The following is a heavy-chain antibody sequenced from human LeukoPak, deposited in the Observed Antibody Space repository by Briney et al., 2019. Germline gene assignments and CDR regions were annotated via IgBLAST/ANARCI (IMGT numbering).Heavy chain of an antibody. Sequence: KPSETLSLTCTVSGGSISSYYWSWIRQPPGKGLEWIGYIYYSGSTNYNPSLKSRVTISVDTSKNQFSLKLSSVTAADTAVYYRARHHYGDYVPFDYWGQGTLVTVSS. D-gene: IGHD4-17*01. J-gene: IGHJ4*02. CDR3: ARHHYGDYVPFDY. CDR1: GGSISSYY. CDR2: IYYSGST. V-gene: IGHV4-59*08.